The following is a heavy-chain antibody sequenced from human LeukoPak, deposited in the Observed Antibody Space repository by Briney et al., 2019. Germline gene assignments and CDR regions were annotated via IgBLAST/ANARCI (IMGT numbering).Heavy chain of an antibody. V-gene: IGHV4-4*07. J-gene: IGHJ4*02. D-gene: IGHD1-26*01. CDR1: GGSISSYF. Sequence: SETLSLTCIVSGGSISSYFWNWIRQPAGKGLEWIGRIYASGNTNYNPSLKSRLSMSIDTSNNQFSLGLSSVTAADTAVYYCAREDPLVAARGLDYWGQGTLVTVSS. CDR2: IYASGNT. CDR3: AREDPLVAARGLDY.